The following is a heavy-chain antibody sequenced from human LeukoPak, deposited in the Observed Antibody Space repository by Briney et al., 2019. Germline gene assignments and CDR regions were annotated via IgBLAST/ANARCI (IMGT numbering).Heavy chain of an antibody. D-gene: IGHD3-10*01. V-gene: IGHV4-34*01. CDR2: INHSGST. CDR1: GGSFSGYY. J-gene: IGHJ5*02. Sequence: PSETLSLTCAVYGGSFSGYYWSWIRQPPGKGQEWIGEINHSGSTNYNPSLKSRVTISVDTSKNQFSLKLSSVTAADTAVYYCARIAFMVRGVRRSNWFDPWGQGTLVTVSS. CDR3: ARIAFMVRGVRRSNWFDP.